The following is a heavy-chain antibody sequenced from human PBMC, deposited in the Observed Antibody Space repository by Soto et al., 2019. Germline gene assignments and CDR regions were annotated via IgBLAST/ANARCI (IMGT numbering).Heavy chain of an antibody. V-gene: IGHV1-18*01. CDR2: ISAYNGTT. D-gene: IGHD3-10*01. Sequence: XSVKVTCKASGYTYNRNGSSSLRHSPGQGLEWMGWISAYNGTTNFAQKFQSRVTMTTETSTGTAYMELRSLSSYDTAVYYCAREGYYGSGSADYWGQGTLVTGFS. CDR3: AREGYYGSGSADY. J-gene: IGHJ4*02. CDR1: GYTYNRNG.